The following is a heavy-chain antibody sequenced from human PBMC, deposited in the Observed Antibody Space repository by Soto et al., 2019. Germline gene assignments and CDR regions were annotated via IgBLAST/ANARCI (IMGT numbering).Heavy chain of an antibody. V-gene: IGHV3-30-3*01. CDR2: ISYDGSDK. J-gene: IGHJ6*01. D-gene: IGHD5-18*01. CDR1: GFTFSNYA. Sequence: QVHLVESGGGVVQPGRSLRLSCAASGFTFSNYAMRWVRQAPGKGLEWVAVISYDGSDKYNANSVKGRFTISRDNSKNTLYLQMNSLRAEDTAVYYCARDTGPNGYNYYYFGMDVW. CDR3: ARDTGPNGYNYYYFGMDV.